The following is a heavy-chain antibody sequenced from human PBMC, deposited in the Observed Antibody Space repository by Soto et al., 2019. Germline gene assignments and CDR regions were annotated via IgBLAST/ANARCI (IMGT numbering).Heavy chain of an antibody. CDR3: ARGRYGDY. CDR2: ISAHNGNT. V-gene: IGHV1-18*01. CDR1: GYAFTTYG. D-gene: IGHD1-1*01. J-gene: IGHJ4*02. Sequence: QVHLVQSGAEVKKPGPSVKVSCKGSGYAFTTYGITGVHQPPGQGVGWMGGISAHNGNTNYAQKLQGRVTVTRDTSTSTAYMELRSLRSDDTAVYYCARGRYGDYWGQGALVTVSS.